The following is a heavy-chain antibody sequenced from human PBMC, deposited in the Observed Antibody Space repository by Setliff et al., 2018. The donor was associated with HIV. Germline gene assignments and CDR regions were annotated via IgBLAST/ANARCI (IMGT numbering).Heavy chain of an antibody. CDR1: GYTFTSYG. Sequence: ASVKVSCKASGYTFTSYGISWVRQAPGQGLEWMGWISAYNGNTNYAQKLQGRVTMTTDTSTSTAYMELRSLRSDDTAVDYCASGSFGGSYSSFWGQGTLVTVSS. CDR2: ISAYNGNT. V-gene: IGHV1-18*01. J-gene: IGHJ4*02. CDR3: ASGSFGGSYSSF. D-gene: IGHD1-26*01.